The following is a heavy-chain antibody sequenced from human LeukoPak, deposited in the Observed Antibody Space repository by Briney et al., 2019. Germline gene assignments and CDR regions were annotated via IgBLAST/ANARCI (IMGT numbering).Heavy chain of an antibody. V-gene: IGHV3-20*04. CDR3: ARVQYYYDSRGNGGRSFDI. CDR2: INWDGGST. CDR1: GFTFSSYG. D-gene: IGHD3-22*01. Sequence: GGSLLLSCAASGFTFSSYGMSWVRQAPGKGLEWVSGINWDGGSTGYADSVKGRFTISRDNAKNSLYPQMNSLRVEDTALFYCARVQYYYDSRGNGGRSFDIWGQGTMVTVSS. J-gene: IGHJ3*02.